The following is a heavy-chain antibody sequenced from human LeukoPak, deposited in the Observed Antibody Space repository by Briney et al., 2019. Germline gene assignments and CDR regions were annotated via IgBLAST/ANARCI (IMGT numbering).Heavy chain of an antibody. CDR1: GFTFSSFA. J-gene: IGHJ6*02. Sequence: PGGSLRLSCAASGFTFSSFAMSWVRQAPGKGLEWVSGISGSGGSTYYADSVKGRFTISRDSSKNTLYLQMNSLRAEDTAEYYCAKGAGFDTAMGGRLDVWGQGTTVTVSS. V-gene: IGHV3-23*01. D-gene: IGHD5-18*01. CDR3: AKGAGFDTAMGGRLDV. CDR2: ISGSGGST.